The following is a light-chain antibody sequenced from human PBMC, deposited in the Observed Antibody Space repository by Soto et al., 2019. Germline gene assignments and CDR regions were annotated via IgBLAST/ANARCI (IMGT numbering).Light chain of an antibody. CDR1: QSVRSD. CDR3: HQRSNWPPLT. Sequence: EIVLTQSPATLSLSPGERATLSCRASQSVRSDLACYQQKPGQAPRLLIYGASTRATGIPARFSGSGSGTDFTITICSLEPEDFAVYYGHQRSNWPPLTFGGGTKVEI. J-gene: IGKJ4*02. CDR2: GAS. V-gene: IGKV3-11*01.